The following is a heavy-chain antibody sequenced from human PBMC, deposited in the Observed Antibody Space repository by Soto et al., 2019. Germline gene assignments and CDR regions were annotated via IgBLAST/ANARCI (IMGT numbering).Heavy chain of an antibody. Sequence: EVQLLESGGGLVQPGGSLRLSCAASGFTFSNYAIAWVRQAPGKGLEWVSGISGSGGTTYYADSVKGRFTISRDNSKDTLHLQVNRLRAEDTAVYYCAKTPRQWLVYFDYWGQGALVTVSS. CDR1: GFTFSNYA. D-gene: IGHD6-19*01. J-gene: IGHJ4*02. V-gene: IGHV3-23*01. CDR3: AKTPRQWLVYFDY. CDR2: ISGSGGTT.